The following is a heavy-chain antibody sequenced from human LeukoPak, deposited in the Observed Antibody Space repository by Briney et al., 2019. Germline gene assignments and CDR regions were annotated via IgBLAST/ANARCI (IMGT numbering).Heavy chain of an antibody. CDR2: VSVYNGNT. J-gene: IGHJ6*02. Sequence: ASVKVSCKASGYTFNSYGITWVRQAPGQGLAWMGWVSVYNGNTNYAQNLQGRVTMTTDTSTSTAYMELRSLRSDDTAVYYCARGYDFWSGFTYYGMDVWGQGTTVTVSS. V-gene: IGHV1-18*01. D-gene: IGHD3-3*01. CDR3: ARGYDFWSGFTYYGMDV. CDR1: GYTFNSYG.